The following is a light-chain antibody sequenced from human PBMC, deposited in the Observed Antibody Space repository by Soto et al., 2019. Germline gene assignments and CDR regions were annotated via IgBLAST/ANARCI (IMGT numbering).Light chain of an antibody. V-gene: IGKV1-8*01. CDR1: QGISSY. CDR3: QQYYSHPLT. J-gene: IGKJ4*01. CDR2: AAS. Sequence: AIRMTQSPSSFSASTGDRVTITCRASQGISSYLAWYQQKPGKAPKLLIYAASTLQSGVPSRFSGSGSGTDFTLTSSCLQSEYFATYYCQQYYSHPLTFGGGTKVEIK.